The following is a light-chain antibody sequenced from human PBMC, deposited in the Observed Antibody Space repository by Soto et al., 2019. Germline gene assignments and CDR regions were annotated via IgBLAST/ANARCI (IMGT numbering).Light chain of an antibody. CDR3: QQYKNWTPYT. J-gene: IGKJ2*01. CDR1: QSVSSN. CDR2: GAS. Sequence: EIVMTQSPANLSVSPGERATLSCRASQSVSSNLAWYQQKPGQGPRLLIYGASTRATSIPARFSGSGSGTEFTLTINTLQYEYFGVYYWQQYKNWTPYTFGEGTKLDIK. V-gene: IGKV3-15*01.